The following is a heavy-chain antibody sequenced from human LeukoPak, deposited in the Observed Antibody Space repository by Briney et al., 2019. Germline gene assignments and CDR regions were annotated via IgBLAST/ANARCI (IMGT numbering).Heavy chain of an antibody. D-gene: IGHD2-15*01. CDR3: AWGGNPAISAFDI. CDR1: GGSISSYY. J-gene: IGHJ3*02. CDR2: IYYSGST. V-gene: IGHV4-59*06. Sequence: SETLSLTCTVSGGSISSYYWSWIRQPPGKGLEWIGYIYYSGSTYYNPSLKSRVTISVDTSKNQFSLKLSSVTAADTAVYYCAWGGNPAISAFDIWGQGTMVTVSS.